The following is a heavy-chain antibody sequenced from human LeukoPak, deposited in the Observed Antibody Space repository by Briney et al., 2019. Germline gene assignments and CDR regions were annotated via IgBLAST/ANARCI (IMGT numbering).Heavy chain of an antibody. Sequence: PSETLFLTCAVYGGSLSGYYWTWVRQPPGKGLEWIGEISHSGGANYSPSLKSRVTISLDTSKTQFSLTLTSVTAAHTAVYYCARLTWDLPPGGLYYNYYIDVWDKGATVTVYS. CDR2: ISHSGGA. CDR3: ARLTWDLPPGGLYYNYYIDV. D-gene: IGHD1-26*01. CDR1: GGSLSGYY. V-gene: IGHV4-34*01. J-gene: IGHJ6*03.